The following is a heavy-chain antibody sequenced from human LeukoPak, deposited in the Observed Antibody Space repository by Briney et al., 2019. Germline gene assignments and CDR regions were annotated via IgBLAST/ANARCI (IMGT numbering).Heavy chain of an antibody. CDR3: ARLDSSGYSDDY. CDR2: ISAYNGNT. V-gene: IGHV1-18*01. CDR1: GYTFTSYG. Sequence: ASVKVSCKASGYTFTSYGISWVRQAPGQGLEWMGWISAYNGNTHYARKLQGRVTMTTDTSTSTVYMELRSLRSDDTAVYYCARLDSSGYSDDYWGQGTLVTVSS. J-gene: IGHJ4*02. D-gene: IGHD3-22*01.